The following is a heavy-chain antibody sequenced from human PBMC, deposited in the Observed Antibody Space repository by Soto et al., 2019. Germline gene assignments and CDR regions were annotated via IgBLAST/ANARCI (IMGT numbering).Heavy chain of an antibody. CDR3: ARGGFPAAFDY. V-gene: IGHV3-74*03. CDR1: GFTLSSYW. D-gene: IGHD2-2*01. J-gene: IGHJ4*02. CDR2: INGDGSSI. Sequence: EVQLVESGGGLVQPGGSLRLSCAASGFTLSSYWMHWVRQAPGKGLVWVLRINGDGSSISYADSVKGRFTISRDNAKSTLYLQMNSLRAEDSAVYYCARGGFPAAFDYWGQGTLVTVSS.